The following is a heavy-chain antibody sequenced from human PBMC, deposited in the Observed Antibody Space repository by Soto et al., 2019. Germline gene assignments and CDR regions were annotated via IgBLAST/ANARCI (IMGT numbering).Heavy chain of an antibody. CDR2: VKSKTDGGSS. D-gene: IGHD1-26*01. Sequence: PGGSLRLSCGASGFPFTNAWINWVRQVPGKGLEWVGRVKSKTDGGSSDYAAPVKGRFAVSRDDSKNIVYLQMNSLKIEDTGVYYCTTDSRTTLPEIRFDYWGHGTQVTVSS. J-gene: IGHJ4*01. CDR1: GFPFTNAW. CDR3: TTDSRTTLPEIRFDY. V-gene: IGHV3-15*07.